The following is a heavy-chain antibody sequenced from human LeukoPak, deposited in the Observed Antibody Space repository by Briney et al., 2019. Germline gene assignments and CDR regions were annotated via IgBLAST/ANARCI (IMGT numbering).Heavy chain of an antibody. J-gene: IGHJ5*02. CDR2: INPNNGGT. Sequence: GGSVKVSCKASGYTFTGYDIQWGRQAPGQGGEWMGWINPNNGGTNYAQKFQGRVTMTRDTSINTAYMELSRLRSHDTAVYYCARDHVVNNNCFDPWGQGTLVTVSS. V-gene: IGHV1-2*02. D-gene: IGHD4-23*01. CDR3: ARDHVVNNNCFDP. CDR1: GYTFTGYD.